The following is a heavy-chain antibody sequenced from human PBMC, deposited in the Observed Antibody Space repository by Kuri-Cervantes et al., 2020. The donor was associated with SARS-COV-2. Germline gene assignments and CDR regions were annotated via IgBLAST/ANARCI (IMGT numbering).Heavy chain of an antibody. V-gene: IGHV4-39*07. Sequence: ESLKISCTVSGGSISSSSYYWGWIRQPPGKGLEWIGSIYYSWSTYYNPSLKSRVTISVDTSKNQFSLKLSSVTAADTAVYYCGRETVVVPAALDVWGQGTTVTVSS. CDR1: GGSISSSSYY. D-gene: IGHD2-2*01. J-gene: IGHJ6*02. CDR3: GRETVVVPAALDV. CDR2: IYYSWST.